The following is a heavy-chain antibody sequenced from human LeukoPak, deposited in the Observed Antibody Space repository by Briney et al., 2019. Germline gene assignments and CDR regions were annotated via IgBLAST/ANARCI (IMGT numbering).Heavy chain of an antibody. V-gene: IGHV1-18*01. CDR2: ISAYNGNT. Sequence: ASVKVSCKASGYTFTSYGISWVRQAPGQGLEWMGWISAYNGNTNYAQKLQGRVTMTTDTSTSTAYMELRSLRSDDTAVYYFARGYCSGGSCYSWGGSGTWFDPWGQGTLVTVSS. CDR3: ARGYCSGGSCYSWGGSGTWFDP. CDR1: GYTFTSYG. D-gene: IGHD2-15*01. J-gene: IGHJ5*02.